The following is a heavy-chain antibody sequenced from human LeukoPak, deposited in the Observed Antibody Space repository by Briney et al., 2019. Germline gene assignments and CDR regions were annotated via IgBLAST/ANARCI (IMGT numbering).Heavy chain of an antibody. D-gene: IGHD2-21*02. CDR1: GFTFSSYG. Sequence: GGSLRLSCAASGFTFSSYGMSWVRQAPGKGLEWDSAISGSGGSTYYADSVKGRFTISRDNSKNTLYLQMNSLRAEDTAVYYCAKGVRAPYCGGDCYRANDYWGQGTLVTVSS. J-gene: IGHJ4*02. CDR3: AKGVRAPYCGGDCYRANDY. CDR2: ISGSGGST. V-gene: IGHV3-23*01.